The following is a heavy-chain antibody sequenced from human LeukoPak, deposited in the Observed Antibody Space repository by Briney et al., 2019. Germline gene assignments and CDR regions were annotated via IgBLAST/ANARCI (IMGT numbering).Heavy chain of an antibody. CDR3: ARSDWFDP. CDR1: GGSFSGYY. CDR2: INHSGST. J-gene: IGHJ5*02. V-gene: IGHV4-34*01. Sequence: PSETLSLTCAVYGGSFSGYYWSWIRQPPVKGLEWIGEINHSGSTNYNPSLKSRVTISVDTSKNQFSLKLSSVTAADTAVYYCARSDWFDPWGQGTLVTVSS.